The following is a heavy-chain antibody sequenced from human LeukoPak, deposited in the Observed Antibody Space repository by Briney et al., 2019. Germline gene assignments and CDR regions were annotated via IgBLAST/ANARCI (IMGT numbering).Heavy chain of an antibody. D-gene: IGHD1-26*01. CDR1: GGAITDSNYY. CDR2: IYYNGKT. Sequence: SETLSLTCTVPGGAITDSNYYWGWIRQPPGEGLEWIGNIYYNGKTFYNESVKSRVTISVDTSKNQFSLKLNSVTAADTALFYCARHSGSHYAFDIWGQGTMVTVSS. CDR3: ARHSGSHYAFDI. V-gene: IGHV4-39*01. J-gene: IGHJ3*02.